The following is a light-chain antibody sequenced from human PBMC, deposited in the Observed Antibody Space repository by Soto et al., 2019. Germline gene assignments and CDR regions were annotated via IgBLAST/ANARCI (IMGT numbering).Light chain of an antibody. V-gene: IGKV3-20*01. CDR1: QSVSSSY. J-gene: IGKJ1*01. CDR2: GAS. Sequence: EIVLTQSPGTLSLSPGERATLSCRASQSVSSSYLAWYQQKPGQAPRLLIYGASSSATGIPDRFSGSGSGTNFTLTISRLEPEDFAVYYCQQYGSSLWTFGQATKVEIK. CDR3: QQYGSSLWT.